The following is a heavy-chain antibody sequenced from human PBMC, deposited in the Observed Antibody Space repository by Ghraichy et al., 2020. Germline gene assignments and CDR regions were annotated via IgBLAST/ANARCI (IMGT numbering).Heavy chain of an antibody. CDR2: IYYSGRT. V-gene: IGHV4-31*03. Sequence: SQTLSLTCIVSGGSISSGGYYWNWIRQYPGKGLEWIGYIYYSGRTYYNPSLKSRVIISVDTSKNQFSLKLSSVTAADTAVYYCARNKDSGRYPKYFQHWGQGTLVTVSS. CDR3: ARNKDSGRYPKYFQH. J-gene: IGHJ1*01. D-gene: IGHD1-26*01. CDR1: GGSISSGGYY.